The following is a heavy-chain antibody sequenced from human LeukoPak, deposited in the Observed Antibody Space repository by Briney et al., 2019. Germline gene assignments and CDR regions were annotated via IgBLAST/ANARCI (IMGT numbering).Heavy chain of an antibody. J-gene: IGHJ4*02. CDR1: GGSISSGSYY. V-gene: IGHV4-61*02. CDR2: IYTSGST. D-gene: IGHD3-22*01. Sequence: SETLSLTCTVSGGSISSGSYYWSWIRQPAGQGLEWIGRIYTSGSTNYNPSLKSRVTISVDTSKNQFSLKLTSVTAADTAVYYCAREGSYYYDSSGYYDYWGQGTPVTVSS. CDR3: AREGSYYYDSSGYYDY.